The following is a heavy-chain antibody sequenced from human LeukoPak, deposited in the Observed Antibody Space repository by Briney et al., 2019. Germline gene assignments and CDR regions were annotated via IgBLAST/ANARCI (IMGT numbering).Heavy chain of an antibody. Sequence: GSSVKVSCKASGGTFSSYAISWVRQAPGQGLEWMGRVIPIFGTANYAQKLQGRVTITTDESTSTAYMELSSLRSEDTAVYYCAREVKDIVVVVAATPADYFDYWGQGTLVTVSS. CDR3: AREVKDIVVVVAATPADYFDY. J-gene: IGHJ4*02. V-gene: IGHV1-69*05. CDR2: VIPIFGTA. D-gene: IGHD2-15*01. CDR1: GGTFSSYA.